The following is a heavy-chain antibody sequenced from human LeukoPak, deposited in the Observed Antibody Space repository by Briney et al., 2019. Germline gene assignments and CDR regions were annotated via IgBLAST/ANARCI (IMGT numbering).Heavy chain of an antibody. V-gene: IGHV4-39*01. CDR1: GDSISDINHY. CDR3: AGHGPTDLWSGYQFDS. Sequence: SETLSLTCTVSGDSISDINHYWGWIRQPPGKELEWIGNIYYTGRTFYNPSLKSRVTISRDTSKNQFSLKLSSLTTADTAVYYCAGHGPTDLWSGYQFDSWGQGTLITVSS. D-gene: IGHD3-3*01. CDR2: IYYTGRT. J-gene: IGHJ4*02.